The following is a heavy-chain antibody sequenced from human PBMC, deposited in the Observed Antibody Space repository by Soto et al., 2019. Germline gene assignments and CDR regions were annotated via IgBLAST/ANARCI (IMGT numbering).Heavy chain of an antibody. J-gene: IGHJ4*02. V-gene: IGHV5-51*01. CDR1: GYSFTSYW. D-gene: IGHD3-3*01. Sequence: GESLKISCKGSGYSFTSYWIGWVRQMPGKGLEWMGIIYPGDSDTRYSPSFQGQVTISADKSISTAYLQWSSLKASDTAMYYCAISYDFWSGYYTGPHFDYWGQGTLVTVSS. CDR3: AISYDFWSGYYTGPHFDY. CDR2: IYPGDSDT.